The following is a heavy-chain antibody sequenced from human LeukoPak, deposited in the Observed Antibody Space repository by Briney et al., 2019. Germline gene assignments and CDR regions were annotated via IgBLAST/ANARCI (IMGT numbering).Heavy chain of an antibody. J-gene: IGHJ4*02. CDR3: ARESQEMATIG. V-gene: IGHV4-59*01. CDR2: IYYSGST. CDR1: GGSISSYY. D-gene: IGHD5-24*01. Sequence: PSETLSLTCTVPGGSISSYYWSWIRQPPGKGLEWIGYIYYSGSTNYNPSLKSRVTISVDTSKNQFSLKLSSVTAADTAVYYCARESQEMATIGWGQGTLVTVSS.